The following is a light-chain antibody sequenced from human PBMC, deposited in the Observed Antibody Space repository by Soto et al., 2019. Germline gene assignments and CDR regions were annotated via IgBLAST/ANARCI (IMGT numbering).Light chain of an antibody. CDR1: SSNLGNKY. CDR2: DNN. J-gene: IGLJ1*01. Sequence: QSVLTQPPSVSAAPGQRVTISCSDSSSNLGNKYVSWYQQLPGTAPKLLIYDNNKRPSGTPDRFSGSKSDSSATLGIAGLQTGDEADYYCGTWDSSLSGFVYGSGTKLTVL. V-gene: IGLV1-51*01. CDR3: GTWDSSLSGFV.